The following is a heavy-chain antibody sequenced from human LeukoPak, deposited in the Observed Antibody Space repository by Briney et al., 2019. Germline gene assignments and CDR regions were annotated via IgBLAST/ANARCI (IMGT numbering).Heavy chain of an antibody. V-gene: IGHV3-53*01. Sequence: PGGSLRLSCAASGFTVTNDDMIWVRQAPGKGLEWGSVIYSGGNTNYADSVKGRFTISRDHSKNTLYLQMNSLRAEDTAVYYCAKALGYLIYDAFDIWGQGTMVTVSS. CDR3: AKALGYLIYDAFDI. D-gene: IGHD3-16*01. CDR1: GFTVTNDD. CDR2: IYSGGNT. J-gene: IGHJ3*02.